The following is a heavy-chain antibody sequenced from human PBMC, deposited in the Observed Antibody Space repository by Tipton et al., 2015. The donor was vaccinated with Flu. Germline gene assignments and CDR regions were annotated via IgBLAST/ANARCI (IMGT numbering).Heavy chain of an antibody. CDR1: GYTLTELS. CDR2: FDPEDGET. CDR3: ATGGRIAARRNPYYYYYYMDV. D-gene: IGHD6-6*01. J-gene: IGHJ6*03. Sequence: QSGPEVKKPGASVKVSCKVSGYTLTELSMHWVRQAPGKGLEWMGGFDPEDGETIYAQKFQGRVTMTEDTSTDTAYMELSSLRSEDTAVYYCATGGRIAARRNPYYYYYYMDVWGKGTTVTVSS. V-gene: IGHV1-24*01.